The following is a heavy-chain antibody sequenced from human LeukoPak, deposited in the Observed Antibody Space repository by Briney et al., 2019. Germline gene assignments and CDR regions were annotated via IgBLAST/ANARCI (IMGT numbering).Heavy chain of an antibody. V-gene: IGHV4-4*07. CDR1: GGSIINNY. J-gene: IGHJ6*03. Sequence: SSETLSLTCTVSGGSIINNYWTWIRQPAGKGLEWIGRVHSGGTTNENPPFRSRVTMSVNTARNEVSLKLSSVTAADTGVYFCARDSPAGYSRGYEHYYYYMDVWGTGTTVTVSS. CDR3: ARDSPAGYSRGYEHYYYYMDV. CDR2: VHSGGTT. D-gene: IGHD5-12*01.